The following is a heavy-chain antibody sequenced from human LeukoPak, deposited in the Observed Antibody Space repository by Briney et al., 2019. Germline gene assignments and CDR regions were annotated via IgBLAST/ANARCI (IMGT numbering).Heavy chain of an antibody. D-gene: IGHD6-13*01. J-gene: IGHJ5*02. CDR2: ISSTGRTI. CDR1: GFIFSNHE. CDR3: ARTLIAAVGASKNWLDP. V-gene: IGHV3-48*03. Sequence: GGSLRLSCAASGFIFSNHEMNWVRQAPGKGLQWVSYISSTGRTIYYADSVKGRFTVSRDNAKNSLYLQMNSLRAEDTAVYYCARTLIAAVGASKNWLDPWGQGTLVAVSS.